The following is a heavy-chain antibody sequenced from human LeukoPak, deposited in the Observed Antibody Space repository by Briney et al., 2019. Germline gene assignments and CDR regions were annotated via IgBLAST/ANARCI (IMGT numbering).Heavy chain of an antibody. CDR3: ARGIKAWGTRGSYFDY. J-gene: IGHJ4*02. Sequence: PSETLSLTCTVSGGSLSSYYWSWIRQPPGKGLEWIGYIYYIGSTNYNPSLKSRVTISVDTSKNQFSLKLSSVTAADTAVYYCARGIKAWGTRGSYFDYWGQGTLVTVSS. V-gene: IGHV4-59*01. CDR1: GGSLSSYY. CDR2: IYYIGST. D-gene: IGHD3-16*01.